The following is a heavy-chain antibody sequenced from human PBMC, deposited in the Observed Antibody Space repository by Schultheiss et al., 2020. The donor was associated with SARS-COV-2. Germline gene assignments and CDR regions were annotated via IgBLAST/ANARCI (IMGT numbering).Heavy chain of an antibody. D-gene: IGHD5-18*01. V-gene: IGHV4-61*08. Sequence: SETLSLTCTVSGGSISSGGYYWSWIRQPPGKGLEWIGYIYYSGSTNYNPSLKSRVTISVDTSKNQFSLKLSSVTAADTAVYYCARLEDTAMLGNWFDPWGQGTLVTVSS. CDR3: ARLEDTAMLGNWFDP. CDR1: GGSISSGGYY. J-gene: IGHJ5*02. CDR2: IYYSGST.